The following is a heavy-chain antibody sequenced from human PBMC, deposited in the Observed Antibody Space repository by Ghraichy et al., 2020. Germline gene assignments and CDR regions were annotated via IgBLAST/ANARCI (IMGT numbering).Heavy chain of an antibody. CDR3: ARSLPAAIDLHY. CDR1: GFIFSNYA. Sequence: GGSLRLSCAASGFIFSNYAMHWVRQAPGKGLEWVAVISYDGSNKYYADSVKGRFTISRDNSKNTLYLQMNSLRAEDTAMYYCARSLPAAIDLHYWGQGTLVTVSS. V-gene: IGHV3-30*03. J-gene: IGHJ4*02. D-gene: IGHD2-2*01. CDR2: ISYDGSNK.